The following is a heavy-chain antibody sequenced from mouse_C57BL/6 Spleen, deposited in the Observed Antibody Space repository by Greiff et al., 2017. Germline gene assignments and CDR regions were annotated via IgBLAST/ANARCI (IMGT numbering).Heavy chain of an antibody. Sequence: QVQLKQPGAELVMPGASVKLSCKASGYTFTSYWMHWVKQRPGQGLEWIGEIDPSDSYTHYNQKFKGKSTLTVDKSSSTAYMQLSSLTSEDSAVYYCARVLITTVVAGGVESDYWGQGTTLTVSS. CDR2: IDPSDSYT. CDR3: ARVLITTVVAGGVESDY. J-gene: IGHJ2*01. V-gene: IGHV1-69*01. D-gene: IGHD1-1*01. CDR1: GYTFTSYW.